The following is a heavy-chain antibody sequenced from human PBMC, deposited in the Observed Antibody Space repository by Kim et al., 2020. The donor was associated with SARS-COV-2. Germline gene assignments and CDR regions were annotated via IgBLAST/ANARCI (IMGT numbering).Heavy chain of an antibody. D-gene: IGHD3-10*01. V-gene: IGHV4-61*01. CDR3: ARDSENPFYY. Sequence: SETLSLTCTVSGGSVSSGSYYWSWIRQPPGKGLEWIGYIYYSGSTNYNPSLKSRVTISVDTSKNQFSLKLSSVTAADTAVYYCARDSENPFYYWGQGTLV. CDR2: IYYSGST. J-gene: IGHJ4*02. CDR1: GGSVSSGSYY.